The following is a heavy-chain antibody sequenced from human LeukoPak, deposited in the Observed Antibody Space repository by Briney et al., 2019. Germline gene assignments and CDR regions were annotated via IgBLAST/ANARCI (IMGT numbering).Heavy chain of an antibody. CDR2: IPYDGSNT. V-gene: IGHV3-30*02. CDR1: GFPFTNYG. D-gene: IGHD2-21*01. CDR3: ARALYRQHIVVVNAKNYWYFDL. Sequence: PGGSLSPSCAAPGFPFTNYGLHWAPQAPGKGLQGLPFIPYDGSNTYYADSVKARFPISKDNSKNTLYLQMNSVRAEDTAVYYCARALYRQHIVVVNAKNYWYFDLWVRGTLVTVSS. J-gene: IGHJ2*01.